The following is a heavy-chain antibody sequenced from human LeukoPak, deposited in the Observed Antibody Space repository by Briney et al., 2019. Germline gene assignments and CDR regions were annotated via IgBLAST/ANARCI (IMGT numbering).Heavy chain of an antibody. CDR1: GFTFSSYA. CDR3: AKGYGWEASYYYYYMDV. CDR2: ISSNGGST. Sequence: GGSLRLSCAASGFTFSSYAMRWVRQAPGKGLEYVSAISSNGGSTYYANSVKGRFTISRDNSKNTLYLQMGSLRAEDMAVYYCAKGYGWEASYYYYYMDVWGKGTTVTISS. V-gene: IGHV3-64*01. J-gene: IGHJ6*03. D-gene: IGHD2-8*02.